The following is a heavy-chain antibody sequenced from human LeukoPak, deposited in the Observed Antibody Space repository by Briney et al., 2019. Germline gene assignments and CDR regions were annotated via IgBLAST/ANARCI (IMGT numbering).Heavy chain of an antibody. J-gene: IGHJ4*02. D-gene: IGHD3-10*01. CDR1: GYTLTELS. Sequence: ASVKVSCKVSGYTLTELSMHWVRQAPGKGLEWMGGFDPEDGETIYAQKFQGRVTMTEDTSTDTAYMELSSLRSEDTAVYYCATIGTMVRGVILSDYWGQGTLVTVSS. V-gene: IGHV1-24*01. CDR2: FDPEDGET. CDR3: ATIGTMVRGVILSDY.